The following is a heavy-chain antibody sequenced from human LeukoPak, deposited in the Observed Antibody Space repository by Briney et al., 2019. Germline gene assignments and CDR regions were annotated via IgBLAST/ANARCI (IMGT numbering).Heavy chain of an antibody. J-gene: IGHJ4*02. CDR2: IYYTGNT. CDR3: AREHSYVWGSYRGKYYFDY. CDR1: GDSITGYY. Sequence: PSETLSLTCTVSGDSITGYYWGWIRQPPGKGLEWIGNIYYTGNTNYNPSLKSRVTISVDTSKNQFSLKLSSVAAADTAVYYCAREHSYVWGSYRGKYYFDYWGQGTLVTVSS. D-gene: IGHD3-16*02. V-gene: IGHV4-59*12.